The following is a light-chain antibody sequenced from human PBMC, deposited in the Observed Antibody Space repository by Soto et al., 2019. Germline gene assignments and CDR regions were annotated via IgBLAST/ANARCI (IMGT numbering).Light chain of an antibody. J-gene: IGLJ1*01. CDR2: EVS. V-gene: IGLV2-14*01. CDR1: SSDVGGYNY. Sequence: QSALTQPASVSGSPGQSITISCTGTSSDVGGYNYVSWYQQHPGKAPKLMIYEVSNRPSGVSNRFSGAKSGNRASLTISGLQAEDEADYSCSSYTSSSIDYVFGTGTKVTVL. CDR3: SSYTSSSIDYV.